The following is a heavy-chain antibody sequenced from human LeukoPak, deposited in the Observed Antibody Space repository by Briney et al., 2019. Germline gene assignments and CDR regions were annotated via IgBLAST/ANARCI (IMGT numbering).Heavy chain of an antibody. Sequence: SETLSLTCAVYGGSFSGYYWSWIRQPPGKGLEWIGEINHSGSTNYNPSLKSRVTISVDTSKNQFSLKLSSVTAADTAGYYCASRRYGSGSHDYWGQGTLVTVSS. CDR1: GGSFSGYY. J-gene: IGHJ4*02. V-gene: IGHV4-34*01. D-gene: IGHD3-10*01. CDR3: ASRRYGSGSHDY. CDR2: INHSGST.